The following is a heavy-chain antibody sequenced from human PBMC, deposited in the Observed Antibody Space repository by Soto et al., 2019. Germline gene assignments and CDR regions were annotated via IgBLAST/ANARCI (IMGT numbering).Heavy chain of an antibody. J-gene: IGHJ6*02. D-gene: IGHD5-12*01. CDR3: ASPTKRYYYYGMDV. V-gene: IGHV3-30-3*01. CDR1: GFTFSSYA. Sequence: QVQLVESGGGVVQPGRSLRLSCAASGFTFSSYAMHWVRQAPGKGLEWVAVISYDGSNKYYADSVKGRFTIARDNSKNTLYLQMNSLRAEDTAVYYCASPTKRYYYYGMDVWGQGTTVTVCS. CDR2: ISYDGSNK.